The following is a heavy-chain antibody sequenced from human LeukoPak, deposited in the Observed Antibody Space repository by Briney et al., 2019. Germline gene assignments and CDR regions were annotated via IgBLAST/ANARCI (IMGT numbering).Heavy chain of an antibody. CDR3: AKERVDTAMVTGYFDY. CDR2: LSASGFNT. CDR1: GFIFSTYA. V-gene: IGHV3-23*01. J-gene: IGHJ4*02. Sequence: PGGSLRLSCAASGFIFSTYAMTWLRQAPGKGLEWVSALSASGFNTYYADSVKGRFTISRDNSKNTLYLQMNSLRAEDTAVYYCAKERVDTAMVTGYFDYWGQGTLVTVSS. D-gene: IGHD5-18*01.